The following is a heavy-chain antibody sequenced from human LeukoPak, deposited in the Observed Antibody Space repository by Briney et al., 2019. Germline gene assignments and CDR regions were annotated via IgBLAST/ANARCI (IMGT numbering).Heavy chain of an antibody. J-gene: IGHJ4*02. D-gene: IGHD3-22*01. Sequence: GGSLRLSCAASGFTFSSYGMSWVRQAPGKGLEWVSAIGGTGYSTYYADSVKGRSSISRDNSKNTLYLHMDSLRAEDTAVYYCAKVMNMIVVASIDSWGQGILVTVSS. V-gene: IGHV3-23*01. CDR3: AKVMNMIVVASIDS. CDR1: GFTFSSYG. CDR2: IGGTGYST.